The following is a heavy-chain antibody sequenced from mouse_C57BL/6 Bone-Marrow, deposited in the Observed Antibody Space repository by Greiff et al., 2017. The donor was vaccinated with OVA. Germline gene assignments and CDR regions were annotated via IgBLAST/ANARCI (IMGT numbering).Heavy chain of an antibody. CDR3: ARKSGTAWFAY. D-gene: IGHD1-3*01. Sequence: QVQLQQSGPGLVQPSQSLSITCTVSGFSLTSYGVHWVRQSPGKGLEWLGVIWSGGSTDYNAAFISRLSISKDNSKSQVFLKMNSLQADDTAIYYCARKSGTAWFAYWGQGTLVTVSA. CDR1: GFSLTSYG. V-gene: IGHV2-2*01. CDR2: IWSGGST. J-gene: IGHJ3*01.